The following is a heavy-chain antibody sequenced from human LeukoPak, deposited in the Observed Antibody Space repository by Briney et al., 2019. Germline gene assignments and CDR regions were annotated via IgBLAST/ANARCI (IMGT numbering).Heavy chain of an antibody. J-gene: IGHJ6*03. V-gene: IGHV4-34*01. Sequence: SETLSLTCGVYGGSFSGYYWSWIRQPPGKGLEWIGEINHSGSTNYNPSLKSRVTISVDTSKNQFSLKLGSVTAAGTAVYYCARGPYSSSWYPAYYYYMDVWGKGTTVTVSS. CDR3: ARGPYSSSWYPAYYYYMDV. CDR1: GGSFSGYY. CDR2: INHSGST. D-gene: IGHD6-13*01.